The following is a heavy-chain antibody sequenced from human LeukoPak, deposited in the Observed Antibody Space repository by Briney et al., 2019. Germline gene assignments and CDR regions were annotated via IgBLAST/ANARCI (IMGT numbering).Heavy chain of an antibody. CDR1: GYTFTGYY. V-gene: IGHV1-2*02. CDR2: INPNSGGT. Sequence: GASVKVSCMASGYTFTGYYMHWVRQAPGQGLEWMGWINPNSGGTNYAQKFQGRVTMTRDMSISTAYMDLSRLRSDDTAVYYCARASPYYYYVMDVWGQGTTVTVSS. CDR3: ARASPYYYYVMDV. J-gene: IGHJ6*02.